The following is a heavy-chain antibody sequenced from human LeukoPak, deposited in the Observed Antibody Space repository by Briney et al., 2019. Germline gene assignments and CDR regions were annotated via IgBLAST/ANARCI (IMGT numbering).Heavy chain of an antibody. V-gene: IGHV3-48*01. CDR3: ARGEGSGSYYSRGAFDI. CDR1: GFTFSSYS. D-gene: IGHD3-10*01. Sequence: PGGSLRLSCAASGFTFSSYSMNWVRQAPGKGLEWVSSVSSSGETTYYADSVKGRFTISRDNSKSTLYLQMNSLRAEDTAVYYCARGEGSGSYYSRGAFDIWGQGTMVTVSS. CDR2: VSSSGETT. J-gene: IGHJ3*02.